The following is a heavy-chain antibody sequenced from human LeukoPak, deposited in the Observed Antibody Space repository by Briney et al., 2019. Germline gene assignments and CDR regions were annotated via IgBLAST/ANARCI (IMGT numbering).Heavy chain of an antibody. Sequence: PSETLSLICTVSGGSISSYYWSWIRQPAGKGLEWIGRIYTSGSTNYNPSLKSRVTMSIDTSKNQFSLKLSSVTAADTAVYYCARGRRGGYSYGYNFDYWGQGTLLTVSS. J-gene: IGHJ4*02. CDR1: GGSISSYY. V-gene: IGHV4-4*07. CDR3: ARGRRGGYSYGYNFDY. CDR2: IYTSGST. D-gene: IGHD5-18*01.